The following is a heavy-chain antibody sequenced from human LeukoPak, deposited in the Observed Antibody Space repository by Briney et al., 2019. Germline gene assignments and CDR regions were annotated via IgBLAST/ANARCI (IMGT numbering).Heavy chain of an antibody. V-gene: IGHV3-21*01. CDR3: ARSQSLGY. Sequence: GGSLRLSCAASGFTFNDYTMTWVRQAPGKGLEWVSSITGDCNYIFYADSVKGRFTISRDNAQNSLFLELNSLRGEDTAMYYCARSQSLGYWGQGTLVTVSS. J-gene: IGHJ4*02. CDR2: ITGDCNYI. CDR1: GFTFNDYT. D-gene: IGHD1-26*01.